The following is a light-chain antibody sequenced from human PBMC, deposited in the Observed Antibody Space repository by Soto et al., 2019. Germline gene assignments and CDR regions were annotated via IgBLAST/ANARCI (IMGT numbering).Light chain of an antibody. CDR2: EVS. J-gene: IGLJ1*01. CDR1: SSDVGAYNY. V-gene: IGLV2-14*01. CDR3: SSYTSSSTLV. Sequence: QSVLTQPASVSGSPGQSITISCTGTSSDVGAYNYVSWYQHYPGKAPKLMIYEVSYRPSGVSNRFSGSKSGNTASLTISGLQAEDEADYYFSSYTSSSTLVFGTGTKLTVL.